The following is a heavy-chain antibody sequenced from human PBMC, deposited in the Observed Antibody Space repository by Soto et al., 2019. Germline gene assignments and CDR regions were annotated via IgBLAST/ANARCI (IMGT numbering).Heavy chain of an antibody. CDR3: ARDYRKTHLGMDV. J-gene: IGHJ6*02. V-gene: IGHV1-69*01. CDR2: FSPMSGTA. CDR1: GYTFRNFF. D-gene: IGHD3-16*02. Sequence: QVPLVQSGTEVKKPGTSVTVSCKAGGYTFRNFFSSWVRQAPGRGLEWMGGFSPMSGTANYAQKFQGRVTLTADESTATAYMEVSSLNSEDTAVYYCARDYRKTHLGMDVWGQGTPVIVSS.